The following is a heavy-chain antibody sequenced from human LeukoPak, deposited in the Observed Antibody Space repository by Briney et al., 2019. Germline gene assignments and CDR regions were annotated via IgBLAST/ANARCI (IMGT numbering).Heavy chain of an antibody. Sequence: SQTLSLTCAISGDSVSSNSAAWHWITQSPSRGLEWLGRTYYRSKWYNDYAVSVKSRITINPDTSKNQFSLQLNSVTPEETAVYYCARDIVVVVAATRYNWFDTWGQGTLVTVSS. V-gene: IGHV6-1*01. J-gene: IGHJ5*02. CDR1: GDSVSSNSAA. CDR3: ARDIVVVVAATRYNWFDT. D-gene: IGHD2-15*01. CDR2: TYYRSKWYN.